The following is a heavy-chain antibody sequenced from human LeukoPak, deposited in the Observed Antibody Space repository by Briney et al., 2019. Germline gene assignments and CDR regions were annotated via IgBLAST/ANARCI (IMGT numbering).Heavy chain of an antibody. D-gene: IGHD2-15*01. CDR3: ATGRWQR. CDR1: GYTFSSYH. J-gene: IGHJ4*02. Sequence: ASVKVSCKASGYTFSSYHIHWVRQAPGQGLEWMGKINPSFNPGVDVTSYAQKFQGRVTMTRDTSTNTVYMELSSLRSEDTAVYYCATGRWQRWGQGTLVTVSS. V-gene: IGHV1-46*01. CDR2: INPSFNPGVDVT.